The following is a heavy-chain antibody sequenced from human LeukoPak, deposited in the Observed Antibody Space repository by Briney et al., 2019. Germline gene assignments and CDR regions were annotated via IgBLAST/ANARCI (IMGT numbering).Heavy chain of an antibody. V-gene: IGHV3-7*01. CDR2: IKEDGSVK. Sequence: PGGSLRLSCADSGFTFSRHWMDWVRQAPGKGLEWVANIKEDGSVKNYVDSVKGRFTISRDDAKNSLYLQMNSLRAEDTAVYYCARDSGKRTSWYGSEGDYWGQGTLVTVSS. CDR3: ARDSGKRTSWYGSEGDY. D-gene: IGHD6-13*01. J-gene: IGHJ4*02. CDR1: GFTFSRHW.